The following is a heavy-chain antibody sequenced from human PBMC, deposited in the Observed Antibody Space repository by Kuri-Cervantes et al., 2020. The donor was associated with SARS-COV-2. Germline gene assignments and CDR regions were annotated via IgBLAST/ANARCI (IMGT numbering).Heavy chain of an antibody. J-gene: IGHJ4*02. V-gene: IGHV4-4*07. D-gene: IGHD1-14*01. CDR1: GGSSSSYY. CDR3: ARGRNLGDFDY. CDR2: IYTSGST. Sequence: SETRSLTCHVSGGSSSSYYWSWIRQPAGKGLEWIGRIYTSGSTNYNPSLKSRVTLSVDTSKNQFSLKLSSVTAADTAVYYCARGRNLGDFDYWGQGTLVTVSS.